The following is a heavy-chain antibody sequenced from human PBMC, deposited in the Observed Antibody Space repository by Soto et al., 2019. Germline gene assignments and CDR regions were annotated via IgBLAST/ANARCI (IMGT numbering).Heavy chain of an antibody. V-gene: IGHV3-48*02. Sequence: EVQLVESGGGLVQPGGSLRLSCAASGFTFSSYSMNWVRQAPGKGLEWVSYISSSSSTIYYADSVKGRFTISRDNAKNSLYLQMNSLRDEDTAVYYCARDLRRRGIAAAGTLDYWGQGTLVTVSS. D-gene: IGHD6-13*01. CDR3: ARDLRRRGIAAAGTLDY. CDR2: ISSSSSTI. CDR1: GFTFSSYS. J-gene: IGHJ4*02.